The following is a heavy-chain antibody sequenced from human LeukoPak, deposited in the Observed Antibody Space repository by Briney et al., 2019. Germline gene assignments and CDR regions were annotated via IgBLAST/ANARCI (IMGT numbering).Heavy chain of an antibody. CDR1: GYTFTGYY. CDR2: INPNSGGT. J-gene: IGHJ6*02. CDR3: ARVATMVRGVIIPTYYYYGMDV. D-gene: IGHD3-10*01. V-gene: IGHV1-2*02. Sequence: ASVKVSCKASGYTFTGYYMHWVRQAPGQGLEWMGWINPNSGGTNYAQKFQGRVTMTGDTSISTAYMELSRLRSDDTAVYYCARVATMVRGVIIPTYYYYGMDVWGQGTAVTVSS.